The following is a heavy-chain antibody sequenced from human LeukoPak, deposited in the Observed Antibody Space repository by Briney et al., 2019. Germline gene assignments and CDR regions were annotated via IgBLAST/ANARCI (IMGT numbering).Heavy chain of an antibody. CDR2: IIPLLGTA. CDR3: ARARIPFAVVIPWDY. Sequence: SVKVSCKASGGTFSNYAISWVRQAPGQGLEWMGGIIPLLGTANYAQRFQGRVTITADESTSTAYMALSSLRSEDTAIYYCARARIPFAVVIPWDYWGQGTLVTVSS. V-gene: IGHV1-69*13. CDR1: GGTFSNYA. D-gene: IGHD3-3*01. J-gene: IGHJ4*02.